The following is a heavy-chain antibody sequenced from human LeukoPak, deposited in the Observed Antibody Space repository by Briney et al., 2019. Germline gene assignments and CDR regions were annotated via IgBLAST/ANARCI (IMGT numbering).Heavy chain of an antibody. V-gene: IGHV1-69*06. D-gene: IGHD3-10*01. Sequence: GASVKVSCKASGGTFSSYAISWVRQAPGQGLEWMGGIIPIFGTANYAQKFQGRVTITADKSTSTAYMELSSLRSEDTAVYYCARDREYYGSGSYFDYWGQGTLVTVSS. J-gene: IGHJ4*02. CDR1: GGTFSSYA. CDR3: ARDREYYGSGSYFDY. CDR2: IIPIFGTA.